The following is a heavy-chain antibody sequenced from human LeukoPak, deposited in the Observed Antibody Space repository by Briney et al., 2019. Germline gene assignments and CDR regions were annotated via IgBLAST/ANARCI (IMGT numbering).Heavy chain of an antibody. CDR2: INPNSGGT. CDR1: GYTFTGYY. CDR3: AGDDYDSSGYYRY. J-gene: IGHJ4*02. D-gene: IGHD3-22*01. Sequence: ASVKVSCKASGYTFTGYYMHWVRQAPGQGLEWMGRINPNSGGTNYARKFQGRVTMTRDTSISTAYMELSRLRSDDTAVYYCAGDDYDSSGYYRYWGQGTLVTVSS. V-gene: IGHV1-2*06.